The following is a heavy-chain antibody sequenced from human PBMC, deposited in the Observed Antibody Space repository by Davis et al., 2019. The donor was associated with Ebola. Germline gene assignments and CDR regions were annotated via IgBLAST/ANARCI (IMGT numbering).Heavy chain of an antibody. J-gene: IGHJ5*02. D-gene: IGHD2-15*01. V-gene: IGHV3-48*04. CDR1: GFTLSSYS. CDR2: INSMSTGI. Sequence: PGGSLRLSCAASGFTLSSYSMNWVRQAPGKRLEWVSYINSMSTGIYYADPVKGRFTISRDNAKNSLYLQMNSLRAEDTAVYYCARGIVVVVAATRGSWFDPWGQGTLVTVSS. CDR3: ARGIVVVVAATRGSWFDP.